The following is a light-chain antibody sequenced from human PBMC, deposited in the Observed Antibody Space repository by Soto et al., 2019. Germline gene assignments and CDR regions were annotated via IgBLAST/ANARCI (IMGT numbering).Light chain of an antibody. CDR2: GAS. Sequence: EIVMTQSPATLSVSPGERATLSCRASQSVSSNLAWYQQKPGQAPRLLIYGASTRDTGIPGRFSGSGSGTEFTLTISSLQSEDFAVYYCQQYNNWPRTFGQGTKLEIK. V-gene: IGKV3-15*01. CDR1: QSVSSN. CDR3: QQYNNWPRT. J-gene: IGKJ2*01.